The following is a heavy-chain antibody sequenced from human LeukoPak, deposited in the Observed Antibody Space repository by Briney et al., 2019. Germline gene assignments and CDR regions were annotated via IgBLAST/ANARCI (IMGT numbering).Heavy chain of an antibody. CDR1: GDSISYFY. D-gene: IGHD5-12*01. CDR2: INHSGST. J-gene: IGHJ4*02. Sequence: SETLSLTCSVSGDSISYFYWSWIRQAAGKGLEWIGEINHSGSTNYNPSLKSRVTISVDTSKNQFSLKLSSVTAADTAVYYCARGQRGYSGYDLDYWGQGTLVTVSS. V-gene: IGHV4-34*01. CDR3: ARGQRGYSGYDLDY.